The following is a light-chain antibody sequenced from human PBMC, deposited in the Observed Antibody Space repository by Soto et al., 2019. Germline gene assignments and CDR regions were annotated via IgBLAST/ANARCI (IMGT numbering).Light chain of an antibody. V-gene: IGKV3-20*01. Sequence: EIVLTQSPGTLSLSPGERATLSCRASQSVSSSYLAWYQQKPGQAPRLLIYGASSRATGIPDRFSGSGSGTDFTLTISRLEPEDFAVYYCQQYARPFGQGTKV. CDR3: QQYARP. CDR2: GAS. J-gene: IGKJ1*01. CDR1: QSVSSSY.